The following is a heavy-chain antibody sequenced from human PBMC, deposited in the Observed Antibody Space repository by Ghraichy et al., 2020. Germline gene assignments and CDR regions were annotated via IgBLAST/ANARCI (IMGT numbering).Heavy chain of an antibody. CDR2: ISGSGGTT. CDR3: AKDPPAMIIYLDY. Sequence: GGSLRLSCAASGFTFSSYAMSWVRQAPGKGLEWVSAISGSGGTTYYADSVEGRFTISRDNSKNTLYLQMNSLRAEDTAVYYCAKDPPAMIIYLDYWGQGSLVTVSS. CDR1: GFTFSSYA. D-gene: IGHD3-22*01. J-gene: IGHJ4*02. V-gene: IGHV3-23*01.